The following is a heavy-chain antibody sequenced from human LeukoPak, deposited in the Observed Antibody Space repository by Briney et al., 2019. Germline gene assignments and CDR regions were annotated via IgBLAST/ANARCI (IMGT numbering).Heavy chain of an antibody. Sequence: PGGSLRLSCAASGFTVSSYSMNWVRQAPGKGQEWVSYISSSSSTIYYADSVKGRFTISRDNAKNSLYLQMNSLRAEDTAVYYCARDVGGGTKSYWGQGTLVTVSS. CDR1: GFTVSSYS. CDR3: ARDVGGGTKSY. V-gene: IGHV3-48*01. J-gene: IGHJ4*02. D-gene: IGHD1-7*01. CDR2: ISSSSSTI.